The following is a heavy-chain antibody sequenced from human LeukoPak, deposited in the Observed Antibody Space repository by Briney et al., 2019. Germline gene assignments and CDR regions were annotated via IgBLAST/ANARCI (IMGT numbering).Heavy chain of an antibody. CDR2: VVGGGSTT. Sequence: PGGSLRLSCAASGFTFVNYAMSWVRQAPGKGLEWVSAVVGGGSTTFYADSVKGRFTISRDNSRNTVYLRINSLRAEDTAVYYCAKARLSTGWAHNDYWGQGTLVTVSS. V-gene: IGHV3-23*01. CDR1: GFTFVNYA. J-gene: IGHJ4*02. D-gene: IGHD2-8*02. CDR3: AKARLSTGWAHNDY.